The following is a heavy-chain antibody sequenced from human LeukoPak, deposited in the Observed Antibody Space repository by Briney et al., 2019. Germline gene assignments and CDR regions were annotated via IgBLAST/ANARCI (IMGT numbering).Heavy chain of an antibody. CDR3: AELGITMIGGV. CDR2: ISSSGSTI. V-gene: IGHV3-48*03. D-gene: IGHD3-10*02. CDR1: GFTFSSYE. J-gene: IGHJ6*04. Sequence: GWSLRLSCAASGFTFSSYEMNWVRQAPGRGLEWVSYISSSGSTIYYADSVKGRFTISRDNAKNSLYLQMNSLRAEDTAVYYCAELGITMIGGVWGKGTTVTISS.